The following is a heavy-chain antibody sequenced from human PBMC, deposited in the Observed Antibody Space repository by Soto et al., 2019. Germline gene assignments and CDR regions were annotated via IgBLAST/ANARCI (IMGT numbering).Heavy chain of an antibody. J-gene: IGHJ5*02. CDR1: GGTFSSYT. CDR2: IIPTLDIA. Sequence: VQLVQSGAEVKKPGSSVKVSCKASGGTFSSYTINWVRQAPGQGLEWMGRIIPTLDIADYTQKFQGRVTITADKSTSTVYMELSSLRSEDTAVYYCAREYSSSSSDWFDPWGQGTLVTVSS. D-gene: IGHD6-6*01. CDR3: AREYSSSSSDWFDP. V-gene: IGHV1-69*08.